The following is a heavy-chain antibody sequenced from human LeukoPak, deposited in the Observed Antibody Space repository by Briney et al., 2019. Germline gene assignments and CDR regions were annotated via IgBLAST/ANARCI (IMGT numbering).Heavy chain of an antibody. CDR2: INHSGST. CDR3: AREQWLASYYFDY. CDR1: GGSFSGYS. V-gene: IGHV4-34*01. Sequence: SETLSLTCAVYGGSFSGYSWSWIRQTPGKGLEWIGEINHSGSTNYNPSLKSRVTISVDTSKNQFSLKLSSVTAADTAVYYCAREQWLASYYFDYWGQGTLVTVSS. D-gene: IGHD6-19*01. J-gene: IGHJ4*02.